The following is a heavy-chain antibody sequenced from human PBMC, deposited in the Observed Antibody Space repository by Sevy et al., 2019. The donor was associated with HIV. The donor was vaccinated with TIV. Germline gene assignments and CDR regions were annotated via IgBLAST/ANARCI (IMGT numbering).Heavy chain of an antibody. Sequence: SETLSLTCAVYGGSFSGYYWNWIRQSPGKGLEWIGEINHSGSTHYNPSLKSRVTISVDTSENQFSLRLNSVTAADTAVYYCAQAPPVVVVPGAPSWFDPWGQGTLVTVSS. CDR2: INHSGST. J-gene: IGHJ5*02. V-gene: IGHV4-34*01. D-gene: IGHD2-2*01. CDR1: GGSFSGYY. CDR3: AQAPPVVVVPGAPSWFDP.